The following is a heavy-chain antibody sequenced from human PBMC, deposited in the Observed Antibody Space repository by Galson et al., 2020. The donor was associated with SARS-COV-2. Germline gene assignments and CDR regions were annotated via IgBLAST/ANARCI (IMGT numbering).Heavy chain of an antibody. CDR2: VYDSGST. D-gene: IGHD2-8*01. J-gene: IGHJ6*03. CDR3: AREATYCTDDTCSGSNYYYYMDV. CDR1: GGSISRYY. V-gene: IGHV4-59*01. Sequence: SETLSLTCSVSGGSISRYYWSWIRQTPGKGLEWIGNVYDSGSTNYNPSFKSRVSISVDTSKNLFSLQLMSVTAADTAVYHCAREATYCTDDTCSGSNYYYYMDVWGKVTTVTVSS.